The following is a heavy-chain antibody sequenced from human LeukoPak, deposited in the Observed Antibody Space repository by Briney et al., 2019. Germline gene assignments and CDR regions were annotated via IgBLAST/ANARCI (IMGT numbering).Heavy chain of an antibody. CDR2: ISGSGGST. Sequence: PGGSLRLSCAASGFTFSSYAMSWVRQAPGKGLEWVSAISGSGGSTYYADSVKGRFTISRDNTKNTLYLQMNSLRAEDTAVYYCAKPLLEMATIGDAFDIWGQGTMVTVSS. CDR3: AKPLLEMATIGDAFDI. V-gene: IGHV3-23*01. D-gene: IGHD5-24*01. J-gene: IGHJ3*02. CDR1: GFTFSSYA.